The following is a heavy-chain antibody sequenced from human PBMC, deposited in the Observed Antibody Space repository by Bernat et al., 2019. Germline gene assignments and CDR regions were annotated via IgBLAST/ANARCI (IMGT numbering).Heavy chain of an antibody. J-gene: IGHJ2*01. CDR2: IFHSGRT. D-gene: IGHD3-22*01. Sequence: QLQLQESGPGLVKPSETLSLTCTVSGGSINSSTYYWGWIHQPPGKGLQWIGTIFHSGRTYYKPSLKSRVTMSVDTSKNQFSLKLGSVTAADTAVYYCARLGYYYDSSGSLRYFDLWGRGTLVTVSS. V-gene: IGHV4-39*01. CDR3: ARLGYYYDSSGSLRYFDL. CDR1: GGSINSSTYY.